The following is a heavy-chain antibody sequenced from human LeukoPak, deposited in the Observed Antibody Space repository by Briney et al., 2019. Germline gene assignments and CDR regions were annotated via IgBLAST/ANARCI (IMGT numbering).Heavy chain of an antibody. V-gene: IGHV4-30-4*08. J-gene: IGHJ4*02. CDR2: IYYSGST. D-gene: IGHD1-26*01. CDR1: GGSISSGDYY. Sequence: TSQTLSLTCTVSGGSISSGDYYWSWIRQPPGKGLEWIGYIYYSGSTYYNPSLKSRVTISADTSKNQFSLKLSSVTAADTAVYYCARELVGATGGFDYWGQGTLVTVSS. CDR3: ARELVGATGGFDY.